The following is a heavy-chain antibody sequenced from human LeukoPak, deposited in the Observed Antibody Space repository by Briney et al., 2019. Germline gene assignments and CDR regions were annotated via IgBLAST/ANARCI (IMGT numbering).Heavy chain of an antibody. Sequence: SETLSLTCAVYGGSFSGYYWSWIRQPPGKGLEWIGEINHSGSTNYNPSLKSRVTISVDTSKNQFSLKLSSVTAADTAVYYCARRRCSGGSCYSYYFDYWGQGTLVTVSS. V-gene: IGHV4-34*01. J-gene: IGHJ4*02. CDR2: INHSGST. CDR3: ARRRCSGGSCYSYYFDY. CDR1: GGSFSGYY. D-gene: IGHD2-15*01.